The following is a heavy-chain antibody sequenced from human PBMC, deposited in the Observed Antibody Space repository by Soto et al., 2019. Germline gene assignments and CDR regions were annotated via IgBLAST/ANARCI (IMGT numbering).Heavy chain of an antibody. V-gene: IGHV4-59*01. CDR3: ARSVVHPWLVHDAFDV. CDR2: IYYSGTT. D-gene: IGHD6-19*01. Sequence: QVQLQESGPGLVKPSETLSLTCTVSGGSISSSYWSWIRQSPGKGLEWIAYIYYSGTTNYNPSLESRVTISIDTSKNQFSLRLTSVTAADTAVYYCARSVVHPWLVHDAFDVWGRGTLVTVSS. J-gene: IGHJ3*01. CDR1: GGSISSSY.